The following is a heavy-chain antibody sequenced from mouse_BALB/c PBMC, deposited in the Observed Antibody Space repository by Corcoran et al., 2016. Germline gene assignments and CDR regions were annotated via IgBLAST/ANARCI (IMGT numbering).Heavy chain of an antibody. Sequence: QIQLVQSGPELKKPGETVKISCKASGYTFTNYGMNWVKQGPGKGLKWMGWINTYTGEPTYADDFKGRVAFSLETSASTAYLQINNLKNEDTATYYCARSATGPFFDYWGQGTTLTVSS. V-gene: IGHV9-3-1*01. CDR2: INTYTGEP. CDR3: ARSATGPFFDY. CDR1: GYTFTNYG. J-gene: IGHJ2*01.